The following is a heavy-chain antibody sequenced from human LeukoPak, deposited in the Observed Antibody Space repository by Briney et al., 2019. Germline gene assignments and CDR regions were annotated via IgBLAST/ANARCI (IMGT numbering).Heavy chain of an antibody. V-gene: IGHV4-39*07. CDR3: ARGGRGYSGYVRY. CDR1: GGSISSANYY. CDR2: INHSGST. D-gene: IGHD5-12*01. Sequence: SETLSLTCTVSGGSISSANYYWGRLRQPSGKGLEWIGEINHSGSTNYNPSLKSRVTISVDTSKNQFSLKLSSVTAADTDVYYCARGGRGYSGYVRYWGQGTLVTVSS. J-gene: IGHJ4*02.